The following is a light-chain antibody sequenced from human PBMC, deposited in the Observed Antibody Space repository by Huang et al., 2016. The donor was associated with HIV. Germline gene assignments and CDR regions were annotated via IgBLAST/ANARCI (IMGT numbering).Light chain of an antibody. Sequence: ESVLTQSPGTLSLSPGERATLPCRASQSVSSSYLAWYQQKPGQAPRLLIYGGSSRATGIPDRFSGSGSGTDFTLTISRLEPEDFAVYYCQQYGSSPRTFGQGTKVEIK. V-gene: IGKV3-20*01. CDR3: QQYGSSPRT. CDR1: QSVSSSY. J-gene: IGKJ1*01. CDR2: GGS.